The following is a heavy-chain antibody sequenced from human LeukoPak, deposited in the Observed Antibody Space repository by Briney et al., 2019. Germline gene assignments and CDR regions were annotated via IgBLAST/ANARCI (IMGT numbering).Heavy chain of an antibody. J-gene: IGHJ4*02. V-gene: IGHV1-18*01. Sequence: ASVKVSCKASGYTFTSHGISWVRQAPGQGLEWMGWVSGYNADTKYARKLQGRVSMTTDTSTSTAYMELGSLRSDDTAVYYCVRFIITGTDRGYLDYWGQGTLVTVSS. CDR1: GYTFTSHG. CDR3: VRFIITGTDRGYLDY. D-gene: IGHD1-14*01. CDR2: VSGYNADT.